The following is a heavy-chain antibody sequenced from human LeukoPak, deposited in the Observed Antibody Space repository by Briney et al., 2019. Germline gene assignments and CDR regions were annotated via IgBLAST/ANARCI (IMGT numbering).Heavy chain of an antibody. J-gene: IGHJ4*02. CDR1: GGTFSSYA. D-gene: IGHD6-13*01. CDR3: ARSPRGLYSSSWYFDY. V-gene: IGHV1-69*06. CDR2: IIPIFGTA. Sequence: SVKVSCKASGGTFSSYAIGWVRQAPGQGLEWMGGIIPIFGTANYAQKFQGRVTITADKSTSTAYMELSSLRSEDTAVYYCARSPRGLYSSSWYFDYWGQGTLVTVSP.